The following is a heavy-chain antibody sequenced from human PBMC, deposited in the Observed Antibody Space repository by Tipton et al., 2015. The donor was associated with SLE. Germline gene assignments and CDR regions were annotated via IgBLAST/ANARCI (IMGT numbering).Heavy chain of an antibody. CDR2: IYNSGST. Sequence: TLSLTCTVSGGSVSSSSYYWSWIRQPPGKGLEWIGYIYNSGSTNYNPSLKSRVTISVDTSKNQFSLKLSSVTAADTAVYYCARVFTTMIVVENDAFDIWGQGTMVTVPS. CDR3: ARVFTTMIVVENDAFDI. J-gene: IGHJ3*02. CDR1: GGSVSSSSYY. V-gene: IGHV4-61*01. D-gene: IGHD3-22*01.